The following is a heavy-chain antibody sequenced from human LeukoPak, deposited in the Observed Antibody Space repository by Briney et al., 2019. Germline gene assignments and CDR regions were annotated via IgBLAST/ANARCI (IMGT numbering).Heavy chain of an antibody. Sequence: PGGSLRLSCAASGFTFSSYAMSWVRQAPGKGLEWVSAISGSGGTTYYADSVKGRFTISRDSSKNTLYPQMNSLRAEDTAVYYCAKDPHIVVVTAIIDYWGQGTLVTVSS. V-gene: IGHV3-23*01. CDR3: AKDPHIVVVTAIIDY. CDR2: ISGSGGTT. D-gene: IGHD2-21*02. CDR1: GFTFSSYA. J-gene: IGHJ4*02.